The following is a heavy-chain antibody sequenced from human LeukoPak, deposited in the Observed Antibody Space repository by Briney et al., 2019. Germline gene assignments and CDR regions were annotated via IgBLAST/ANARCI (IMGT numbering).Heavy chain of an antibody. V-gene: IGHV5-51*01. CDR3: ARHFLWFGEWVGMDV. Sequence: GESLKISCEASGYNFNIYWIGWVRQMPGKGLEWMGIISPGGSDTRYSPSFEGQVTISADKSISTAYLQWSSLKASDTAMYYCARHFLWFGEWVGMDVWGQGTTVTVSS. CDR1: GYNFNIYW. CDR2: ISPGGSDT. J-gene: IGHJ6*02. D-gene: IGHD3-10*01.